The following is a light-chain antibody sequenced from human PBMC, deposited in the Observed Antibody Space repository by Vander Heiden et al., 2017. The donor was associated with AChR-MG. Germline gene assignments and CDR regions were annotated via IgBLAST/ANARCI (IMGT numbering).Light chain of an antibody. J-gene: IGKJ1*01. CDR1: QIISSNY. CDR2: GAS. V-gene: IGKV3-20*01. Sequence: IVLTQSPGTLSLSPGETVTLSCRASQIISSNYLAWYQHRPGQAPTLLIYGASIRATGIPARFSGSGSGTDFTLTISRLESEDFAVYYCHQDCSSPRTFGQGTRVEI. CDR3: HQDCSSPRT.